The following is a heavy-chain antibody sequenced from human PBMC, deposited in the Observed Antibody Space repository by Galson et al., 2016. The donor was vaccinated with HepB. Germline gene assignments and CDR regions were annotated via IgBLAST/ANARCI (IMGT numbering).Heavy chain of an antibody. CDR3: AKDSRAQGVPEAFDY. CDR1: GFTFSDFA. Sequence: SLRLSCAASGFTFSDFAMHWVRQAPGKGLEWVSLISWDGSTTYYADSAKGRFTVSRDNSKNSLYLQMNSLRTEDTAFYYCAKDSRAQGVPEAFDYWGQGALVTVSS. D-gene: IGHD2-2*01. CDR2: ISWDGSTT. V-gene: IGHV3-43*01. J-gene: IGHJ4*02.